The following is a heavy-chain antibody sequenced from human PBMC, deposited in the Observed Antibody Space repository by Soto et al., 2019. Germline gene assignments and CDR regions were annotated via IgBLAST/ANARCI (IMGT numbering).Heavy chain of an antibody. CDR2: INHSGST. CDR3: ARRGQWLASDY. CDR1: SGSSSGYY. D-gene: IGHD6-19*01. V-gene: IGHV4-34*01. Sequence: SETLSLTCAVYSGSSSGYYWSWIRQPPGKGLEWIGEINHSGSTNYNPSLKSRVTISVDTSKNQFSLKLSSVTAADTAVYYCARRGQWLASDYWGQGTLVTVSS. J-gene: IGHJ4*02.